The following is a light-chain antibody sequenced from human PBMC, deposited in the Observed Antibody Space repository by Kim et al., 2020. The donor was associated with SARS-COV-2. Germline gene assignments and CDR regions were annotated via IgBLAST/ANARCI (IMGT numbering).Light chain of an antibody. CDR2: GAS. CDR3: QQYGRSPWT. CDR1: ESVSSTY. Sequence: SPVERATLSCRTSESVSSTYLAWYQQRPGQAPRPLIYGASSRATGIPDRFSGSGSATDFTLTISRLEPEDFSVYYCQQYGRSPWTFGQGTKVDIK. J-gene: IGKJ1*01. V-gene: IGKV3-20*01.